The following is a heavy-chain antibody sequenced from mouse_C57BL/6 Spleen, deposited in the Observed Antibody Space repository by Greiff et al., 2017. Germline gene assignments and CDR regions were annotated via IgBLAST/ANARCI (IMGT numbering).Heavy chain of an antibody. V-gene: IGHV1-54*01. CDR3: ARSYYGSSSYFDY. D-gene: IGHD1-1*01. J-gene: IGHJ2*01. Sequence: QVHVKQSGAELVRPGTSVKVSCKASGYAFTNYLIEWVKQRPGQGLEWIGVINPGSGGTNYNEKFKGKATLTADKSSSTAYMQLSSLTSEDSAVYFCARSYYGSSSYFDYWGQGTTLTVSS. CDR1: GYAFTNYL. CDR2: INPGSGGT.